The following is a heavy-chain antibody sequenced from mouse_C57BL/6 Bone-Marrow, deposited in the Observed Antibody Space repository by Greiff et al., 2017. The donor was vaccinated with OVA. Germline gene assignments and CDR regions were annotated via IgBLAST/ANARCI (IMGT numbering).Heavy chain of an antibody. D-gene: IGHD1-1*01. Sequence: EVQLQQSGTVLARPGASVKMSCKTSGYTFTSYWMHWVKQRPGQGLEWIGAIYPGNSDTSYNQKFKGKAKLTAVTSASTAYMELSSLTNEDSAVYYCARGDYGSSFYFDYWGQGTTLTVSS. V-gene: IGHV1-5*01. J-gene: IGHJ2*01. CDR2: IYPGNSDT. CDR1: GYTFTSYW. CDR3: ARGDYGSSFYFDY.